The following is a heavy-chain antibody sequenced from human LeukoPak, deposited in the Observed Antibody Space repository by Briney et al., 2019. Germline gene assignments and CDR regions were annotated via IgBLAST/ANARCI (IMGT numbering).Heavy chain of an antibody. V-gene: IGHV3-23*01. D-gene: IGHD3-22*01. CDR3: AKGRDYYDSSGYSH. CDR1: GFTFSNYA. J-gene: IGHJ4*01. CDR2: ISGSGATNT. Sequence: GGSLRLSCAASGFTFSNYAMSWVRQAPAKGLEWVSTISGSGATNTNHADPVKGRFTISRDSSKNTLYLQINSLRAEDTAVYYCAKGRDYYDSSGYSHWGQGTLVTVSS.